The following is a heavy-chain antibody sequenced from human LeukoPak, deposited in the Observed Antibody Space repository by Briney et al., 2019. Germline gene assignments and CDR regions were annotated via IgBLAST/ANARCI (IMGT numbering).Heavy chain of an antibody. CDR1: GFTFGDYA. J-gene: IGHJ4*02. D-gene: IGHD3-22*01. V-gene: IGHV3-49*04. Sequence: GGSLRLSCTAYGFTFGDYAMSWVRQAPGKGLEWVGFIRSKGYGGTTEYAASVKGRFTISRDDSTSIAYLQMNSLKTEDTAVYYCTRWDSSSFDYWGQGTLVTVSS. CDR2: IRSKGYGGTT. CDR3: TRWDSSSFDY.